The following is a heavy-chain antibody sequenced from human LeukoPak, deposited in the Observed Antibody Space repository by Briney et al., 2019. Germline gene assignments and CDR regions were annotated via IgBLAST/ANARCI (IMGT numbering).Heavy chain of an antibody. V-gene: IGHV1-24*01. J-gene: IGHJ4*02. CDR2: FDPEDGET. Sequence: GASVKVSCKVSGYTLTELSMHWVRQAPGKGLEWMGGFDPEDGETIYAQKFQGRVTMTEDTSTDTAYKELSSLRSEDTAVYYCATVSLLRYCGGDCPFDYWGQGTLVTVSS. CDR1: GYTLTELS. CDR3: ATVSLLRYCGGDCPFDY. D-gene: IGHD2-21*01.